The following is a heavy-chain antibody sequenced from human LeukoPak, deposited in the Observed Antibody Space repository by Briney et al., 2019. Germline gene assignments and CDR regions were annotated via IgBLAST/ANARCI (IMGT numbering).Heavy chain of an antibody. CDR2: IIPILGIA. Sequence: SVKVSCKASGGTFSSYAISWVRQAPGQGLEWMGRIIPILGIANYAQKFQGRVTITADESTSTADMELSSLRSEDTAVYYCATVVATTDTGYHYYMDVWGKGTTVTVSS. D-gene: IGHD5-12*01. CDR3: ATVVATTDTGYHYYMDV. J-gene: IGHJ6*03. CDR1: GGTFSSYA. V-gene: IGHV1-69*04.